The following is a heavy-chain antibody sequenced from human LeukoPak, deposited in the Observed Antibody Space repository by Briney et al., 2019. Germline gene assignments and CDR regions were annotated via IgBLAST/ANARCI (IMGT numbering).Heavy chain of an antibody. CDR3: ARPSTPDGFPTVDY. CDR1: GGSISSYY. CDR2: IYYSGST. V-gene: IGHV4-59*08. D-gene: IGHD5-12*01. J-gene: IGHJ4*02. Sequence: PSETLSLTCTVSGGSISSYYWSWIRQPPGKGLEWIGYIYYSGSTNYNPSLKSRVTISVDTSKNQFSLKLSSVTAADTAVYYCARPSTPDGFPTVDYWGQGTLVTVSS.